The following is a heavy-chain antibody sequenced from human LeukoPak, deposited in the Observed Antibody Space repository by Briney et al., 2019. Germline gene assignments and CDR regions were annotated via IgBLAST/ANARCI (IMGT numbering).Heavy chain of an antibody. D-gene: IGHD2-15*01. CDR1: GGPISSYY. V-gene: IGHV4-59*08. Sequence: SDTLSLTCTVSGGPISSYYWSWIRQPPGQGLEWIAYMSYSGSTHHNPSLKSRVTISIDTSKNQFSLRLSSVTAADPAVYYCARGRGEVVVAAWDVFDIWGQGTMVTVSS. CDR2: MSYSGST. J-gene: IGHJ3*02. CDR3: ARGRGEVVVAAWDVFDI.